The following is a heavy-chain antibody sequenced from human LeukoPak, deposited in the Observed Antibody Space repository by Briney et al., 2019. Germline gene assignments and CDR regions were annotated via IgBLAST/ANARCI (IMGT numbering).Heavy chain of an antibody. CDR1: GGSISSSDYY. D-gene: IGHD1-26*01. J-gene: IGHJ4*02. V-gene: IGHV4-39*01. Sequence: ASETLSLTCTVSGGSISSSDYYWGWIRQPPARGLEWIGNIYYSGNTYYNPSLKSRVTISIDTSKNQFSLKLSSVTAADTAVYYCAIIVGATVDYWGQGTLVTVSS. CDR3: AIIVGATVDY. CDR2: IYYSGNT.